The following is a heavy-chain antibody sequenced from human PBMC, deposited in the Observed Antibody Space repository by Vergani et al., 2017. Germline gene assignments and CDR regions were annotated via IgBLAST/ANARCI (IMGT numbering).Heavy chain of an antibody. D-gene: IGHD3-16*02. CDR1: GGSFRDYY. CDR3: ASIALAPTLRNPPPDY. J-gene: IGHJ4*02. Sequence: QGQLQEWGAGLLKTSETLSLTCGVSGGSFRDYYWSWIRQAAGMGLEWIGEVNHGGSTNYNPSLKSRVSISVETSKNQFSLQLTSVTAADSALYFGASIALAPTLRNPPPDYWGQGILVTFSS. V-gene: IGHV4-34*01. CDR2: VNHGGST.